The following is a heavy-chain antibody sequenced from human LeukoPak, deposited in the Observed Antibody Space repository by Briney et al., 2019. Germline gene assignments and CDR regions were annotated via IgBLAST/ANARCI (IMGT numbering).Heavy chain of an antibody. J-gene: IGHJ5*02. CDR2: IYYSGST. CDR1: GYSIRSGFY. CDR3: ARESCSSTSCYRPNWFDP. D-gene: IGHD2-2*01. Sequence: SETLSLTCTVSGYSIRSGFYWGWIRQSPGKGLEWIGYIYYSGSTNYNPSLKSRVTISVDTSKNQFSLKLSSVTAADTAVYYCARESCSSTSCYRPNWFDPWGQGTLVTVSS. V-gene: IGHV4-61*01.